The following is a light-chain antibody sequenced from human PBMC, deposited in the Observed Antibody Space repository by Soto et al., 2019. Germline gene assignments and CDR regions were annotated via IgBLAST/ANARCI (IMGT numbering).Light chain of an antibody. J-gene: IGKJ1*01. CDR3: QQYGSSSWT. Sequence: EIVLTQSPGTLSLSPGERATLSCRASQSVSSSFLAWYQQKPGQAPRLLIYGASSRATGIPDRFSGSGSGTAFTLPISRLEPEDFAVYYCQQYGSSSWTFGQGTKVEIK. V-gene: IGKV3-20*01. CDR2: GAS. CDR1: QSVSSSF.